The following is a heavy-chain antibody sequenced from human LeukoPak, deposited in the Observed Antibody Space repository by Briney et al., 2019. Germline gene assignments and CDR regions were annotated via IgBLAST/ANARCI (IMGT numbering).Heavy chain of an antibody. CDR2: INHSGST. V-gene: IGHV4-34*01. CDR1: GGSFSGYY. D-gene: IGHD2-21*02. CDR3: AMPDLTYCGGDCYSSLAFDV. Sequence: PSETLSLTCAVYGGSFSGYYWSWIRQPPGKGLEWIGEINHSGSTNYNPSLKSRVTISVDTSKNQFSLKLSSVTAADTAVYYCAMPDLTYCGGDCYSSLAFDVWGQGTMVTVSS. J-gene: IGHJ3*01.